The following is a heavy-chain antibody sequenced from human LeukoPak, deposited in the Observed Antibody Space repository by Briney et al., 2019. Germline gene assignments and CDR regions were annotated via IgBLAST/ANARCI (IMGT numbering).Heavy chain of an antibody. CDR3: ARVNLRGSNYNWFDP. CDR1: GGTFLGHT. J-gene: IGHJ5*02. D-gene: IGHD1-26*01. Sequence: ASVKVSCKTSGGTFLGHTFSWVRQAPGQGLEWMGKITPVINTANYAQTFQGRVSIYADRYTTTVYMDLSGLRPDDTAVYYCARVNLRGSNYNWFDPWGQGTLVTVAS. CDR2: ITPVINTA. V-gene: IGHV1-69*08.